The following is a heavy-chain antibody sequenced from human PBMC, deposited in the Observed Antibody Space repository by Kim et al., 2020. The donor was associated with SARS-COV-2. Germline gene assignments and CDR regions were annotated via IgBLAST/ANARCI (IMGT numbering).Heavy chain of an antibody. CDR1: GFTLSNYW. CDR3: ARVDQKGSTSAY. D-gene: IGHD6-6*01. J-gene: IGHJ4*02. V-gene: IGHV3-7*01. Sequence: GGSLRLSCAASGFTLSNYWMTWVRQAPGKGLEWVANIKQDGSEKYFVDSVKGRFTISRDNAKNSLYLQMNSLRVEDTAVYYCARVDQKGSTSAYWGQGTLVTVSS. CDR2: IKQDGSEK.